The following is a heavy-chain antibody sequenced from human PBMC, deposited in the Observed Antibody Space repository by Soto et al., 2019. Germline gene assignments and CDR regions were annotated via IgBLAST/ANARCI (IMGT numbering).Heavy chain of an antibody. V-gene: IGHV4-34*02. D-gene: IGHD2-21*01. Sequence: QVQLQQWGAGLLKPSETLSLTCAVYGGSFIGHYWSWIRQSPGKGLEWIGEINHTGSTNYNPSLKSRVTMSVDMSKNQFSLKLSSVTAADTAVYYCARGFPIVVMIARHDVLDIWGQGTMVTVSS. J-gene: IGHJ3*02. CDR1: GGSFIGHY. CDR3: ARGFPIVVMIARHDVLDI. CDR2: INHTGST.